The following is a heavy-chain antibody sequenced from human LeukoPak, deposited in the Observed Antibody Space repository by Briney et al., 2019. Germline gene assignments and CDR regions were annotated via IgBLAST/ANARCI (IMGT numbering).Heavy chain of an antibody. Sequence: ASVKVSCKASGYTFTSYYMHWVRQAPGQGLEWMGWINPNSGGTNYAQKFQGRVTMTRDTSISTAYMELSSLRSEDTAVYYCARDGGAAAGTFDYWGQGTLVTVSS. J-gene: IGHJ4*02. D-gene: IGHD6-13*01. V-gene: IGHV1-2*02. CDR3: ARDGGAAAGTFDY. CDR1: GYTFTSYY. CDR2: INPNSGGT.